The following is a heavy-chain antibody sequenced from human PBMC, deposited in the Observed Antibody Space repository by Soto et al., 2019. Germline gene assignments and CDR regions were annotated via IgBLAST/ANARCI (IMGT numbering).Heavy chain of an antibody. Sequence: GGSLRLSCAASGFTFSSYSMNWVRQAPGKGLEWVSYISPTSDNFYYADSVKGRFTISRDNAKNSLYLQMNSLRAEDTAVYYCARDGVGASPGDVFDIWGQGTMVTVSS. J-gene: IGHJ3*02. D-gene: IGHD1-26*01. CDR2: ISPTSDNF. CDR1: GFTFSSYS. CDR3: ARDGVGASPGDVFDI. V-gene: IGHV3-48*01.